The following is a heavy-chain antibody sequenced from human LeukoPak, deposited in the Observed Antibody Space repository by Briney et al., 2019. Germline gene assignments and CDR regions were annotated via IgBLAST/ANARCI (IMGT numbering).Heavy chain of an antibody. D-gene: IGHD6-13*01. CDR1: GGSISSSSYY. CDR3: ARGAHPPSIAADEYFDY. J-gene: IGHJ4*02. Sequence: SETLSLTCTVAGGSISSSSYYWGWIRQPPGKGLEGIGSIYYSGSTYYNPSLKTRVTISVDTSKNQFSLKLSSVTAADTAVYYCARGAHPPSIAADEYFDYWGQGTLVTVSS. V-gene: IGHV4-39*07. CDR2: IYYSGST.